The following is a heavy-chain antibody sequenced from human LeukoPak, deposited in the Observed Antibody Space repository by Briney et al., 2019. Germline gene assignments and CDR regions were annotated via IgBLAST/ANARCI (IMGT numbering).Heavy chain of an antibody. V-gene: IGHV3-53*01. CDR2: IYSGGST. CDR1: GFTFRSYD. Sequence: GGSLRLSCAASGFTFRSYDMTWVRQAPGKGLEWVSVIYSGGSTYYADSVKGRFTISRDNSKNTLYLQMNSLRAEDTAVYYCARVGYDSFDAFDIWGQGTMVTVSS. CDR3: ARVGYDSFDAFDI. D-gene: IGHD3-22*01. J-gene: IGHJ3*02.